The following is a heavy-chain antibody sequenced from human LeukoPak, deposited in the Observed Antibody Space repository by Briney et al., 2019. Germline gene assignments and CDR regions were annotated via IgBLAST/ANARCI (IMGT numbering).Heavy chain of an antibody. V-gene: IGHV3-21*01. CDR2: IRGDSTET. CDR3: ARGHFGVVLDY. Sequence: GGSLRLSCAGSGFTFSSHSMIWVRQAPGKGLEWVASIRGDSTETRHAGSVMGRFTISRDNAKKSLYLQMNSLRAEDTAVYYCARGHFGVVLDYWGQGTLVTVSS. J-gene: IGHJ4*02. CDR1: GFTFSSHS. D-gene: IGHD3-3*01.